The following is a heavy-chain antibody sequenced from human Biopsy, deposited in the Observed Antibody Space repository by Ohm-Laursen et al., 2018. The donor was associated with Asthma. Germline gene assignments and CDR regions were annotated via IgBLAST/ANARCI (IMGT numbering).Heavy chain of an antibody. J-gene: IGHJ5*02. CDR1: GYIFTEYS. CDR2: INPNSGDT. V-gene: IGHV1-2*06. D-gene: IGHD2-15*01. Sequence: ASVKVSCKASGYIFTEYSMNWVQQAPGQGLEWMGRINPNSGDTKYAQRFQGRVTVTRDRSISTAYMELSRLRSDDTAVYYCARDRGYCSGGTCPSWFDPWGQGTLVIVSS. CDR3: ARDRGYCSGGTCPSWFDP.